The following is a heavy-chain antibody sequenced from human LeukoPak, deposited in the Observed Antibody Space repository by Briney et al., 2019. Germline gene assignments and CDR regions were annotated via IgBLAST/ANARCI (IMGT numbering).Heavy chain of an antibody. D-gene: IGHD3-3*01. CDR1: GFTVSSDH. CDR3: ARESGIFGVVTVPDV. CDR2: FYSGGDT. V-gene: IGHV3-53*01. Sequence: PGGSLRLSCAVSGFTVSSDHMSWVRQAPGKGLEWVSVFYSGGDTHYADSVKGRFTISRDNSKNSLYLQMNSLRAEDTAVYYCARESGIFGVVTVPDVWGQGTTVTVSS. J-gene: IGHJ6*02.